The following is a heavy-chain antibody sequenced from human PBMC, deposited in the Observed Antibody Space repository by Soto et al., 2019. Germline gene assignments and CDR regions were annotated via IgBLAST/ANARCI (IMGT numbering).Heavy chain of an antibody. CDR2: IKEDGSES. Sequence: EVQLVESGGDLVQPGGSLRLSCAASGFTFSTHWMSWVRQAPGKGLEWVANIKEDGSESYHADSVKGRFTISRDNAKNSLYLQMNGLRVEDTALYYCAKDVRWGQGTLVTVSS. V-gene: IGHV3-7*05. J-gene: IGHJ4*02. CDR3: AKDVR. CDR1: GFTFSTHW.